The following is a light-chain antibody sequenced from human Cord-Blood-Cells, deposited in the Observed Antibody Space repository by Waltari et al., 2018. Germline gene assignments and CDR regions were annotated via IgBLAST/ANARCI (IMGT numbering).Light chain of an antibody. CDR3: QQYYSTPLT. J-gene: IGKJ4*01. CDR2: WAS. V-gene: IGKV4-1*01. Sequence: DIAMTQSRDSLAVSLGDRATINCKPSQSVLYSSTNKNYLAWYQQKPGQPPKLLIYWASTRESGVPDRFSGSGSGTDFTLTISSLQAEDVAVYYCQQYYSTPLTFGGGTKVEIK. CDR1: QSVLYSSTNKNY.